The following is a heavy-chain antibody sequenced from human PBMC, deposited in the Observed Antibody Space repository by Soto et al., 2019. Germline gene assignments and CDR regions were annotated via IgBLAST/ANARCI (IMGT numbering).Heavy chain of an antibody. D-gene: IGHD1-1*01. V-gene: IGHV3-15*07. CDR1: GFTFSNAW. Sequence: EVHLVESGGGLVSPGGSLRLSCAASGFTFSNAWMHWVRQAPGKGLEWVGRIKSKTDGETTDYASPVRGRFTISRDDSTDTLYVQMNSLKTGATAVYYCVTDGNWGQGTLVTVSS. CDR3: VTDGN. CDR2: IKSKTDGETT. J-gene: IGHJ4*02.